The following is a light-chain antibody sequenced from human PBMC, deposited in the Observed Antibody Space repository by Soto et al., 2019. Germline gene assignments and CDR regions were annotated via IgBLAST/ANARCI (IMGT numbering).Light chain of an antibody. CDR1: TSNIGTNT. CDR3: ATWDDSLNVV. V-gene: IGLV1-44*01. J-gene: IGLJ2*01. Sequence: QSVLTQSPSASGTPGQRVSISCSGSTSNIGTNTVSWYQYAPGTAPKLLIYSNDQRPSAVPGRFSGSKSGTSASLAISGLLSEDEADYYCATWDDSLNVVFGGGTKLTVL. CDR2: SND.